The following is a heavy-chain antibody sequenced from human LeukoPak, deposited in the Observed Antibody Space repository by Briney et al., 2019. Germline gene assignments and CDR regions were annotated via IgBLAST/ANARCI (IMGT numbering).Heavy chain of an antibody. D-gene: IGHD3-10*01. CDR2: IHYDGARS. V-gene: IGHV3-30*02. J-gene: IGHJ4*02. CDR1: GFTLSGYG. CDR3: AKAIWVAATSSWFCLDY. Sequence: GGSLRLSCAASGFTLSGYGMHWVRQAPGKGLEWVAFIHYDGARSYYADSVKGRFTISRDNSRNTLYLQMNSLRPEDTAVYYCAKAIWVAATSSWFCLDYWGQGTLVTVSS.